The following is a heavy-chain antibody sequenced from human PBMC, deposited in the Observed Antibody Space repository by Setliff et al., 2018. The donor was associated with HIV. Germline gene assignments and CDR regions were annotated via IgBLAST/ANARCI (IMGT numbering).Heavy chain of an antibody. CDR2: INTSGTT. Sequence: SETLSLTCTVSGGSISSYYWSWIRQPPGKGLEWIGYINTSGTTNYNPSLKSRVTISVDTSKNQFSLKLSSVTAADTAVYFCARQTYYYDNSGHNWFDPWGQGTLATVS. D-gene: IGHD3-22*01. J-gene: IGHJ5*02. V-gene: IGHV4-4*09. CDR1: GGSISSYY. CDR3: ARQTYYYDNSGHNWFDP.